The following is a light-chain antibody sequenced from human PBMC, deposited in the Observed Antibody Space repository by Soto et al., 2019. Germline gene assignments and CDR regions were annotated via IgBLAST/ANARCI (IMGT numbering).Light chain of an antibody. CDR2: EVS. V-gene: IGLV2-14*01. CDR3: SSYTSSSTLV. CDR1: SSDVGGYSY. Sequence: QSALTQPASVSGSPGQSITISCTGTSSDVGGYSYVSWYQQHPVKAPKLMIYEVSNRPSGVSNRFSGSKSGNTASLTISGLQAEDEADYYCSSYTSSSTLVFGGGTKVTVL. J-gene: IGLJ3*02.